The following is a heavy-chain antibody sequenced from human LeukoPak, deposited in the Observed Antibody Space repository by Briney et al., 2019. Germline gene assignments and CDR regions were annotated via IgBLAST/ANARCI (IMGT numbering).Heavy chain of an antibody. J-gene: IGHJ4*02. CDR3: ARDPRYSRIDY. D-gene: IGHD5-18*01. CDR2: IKQDGSEK. Sequence: GGSLRLSCAASGFTFSSYGMHWVRQAPGKGLEWVANIKQDGSEKYYVDSVKGRFTISRDNAKNSLYLQMNSLRAEDTAVYYCARDPRYSRIDYWGQGTLVTVSS. V-gene: IGHV3-7*01. CDR1: GFTFSSYG.